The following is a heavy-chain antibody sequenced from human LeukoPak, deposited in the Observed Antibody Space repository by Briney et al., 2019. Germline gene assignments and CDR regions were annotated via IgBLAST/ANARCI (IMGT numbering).Heavy chain of an antibody. J-gene: IGHJ4*02. Sequence: GGSLRLSCAASEFTFRSYKMNWVRQAPGKGLEWISFISSSSSIYYADSVKGRFTISRDNAKNSLYLQMNSLRDEDTAVFYCARQRQGSFDYWGQGTLVTVSS. V-gene: IGHV3-48*02. CDR3: ARQRQGSFDY. CDR2: ISSSSSI. D-gene: IGHD2-15*01. CDR1: EFTFRSYK.